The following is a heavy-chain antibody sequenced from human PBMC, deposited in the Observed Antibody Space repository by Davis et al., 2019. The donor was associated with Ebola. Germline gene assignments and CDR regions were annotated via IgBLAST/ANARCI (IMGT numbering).Heavy chain of an antibody. CDR2: ISSNGNKQ. CDR1: GFTFSLHA. Sequence: GESLKISCAASGFTFSLHAMHWVRQAPGKGLEWVAVISSNGNKQYYADSVKGRFTISRDNSKNTLYLQMNSLRAEDTAVYYCAKDMEMASIIGYFDYWSQGTLVTVSS. D-gene: IGHD5-24*01. J-gene: IGHJ4*02. CDR3: AKDMEMASIIGYFDY. V-gene: IGHV3-30*18.